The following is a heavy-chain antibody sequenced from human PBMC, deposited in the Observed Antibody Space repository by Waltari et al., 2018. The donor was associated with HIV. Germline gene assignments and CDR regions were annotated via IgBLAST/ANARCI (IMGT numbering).Heavy chain of an antibody. CDR3: ARGYSAQNPKLGAGGY. J-gene: IGHJ4*02. Sequence: QLVQSGAEVKKPGASVKVSCKASGYTFSNYYIHWVRQATGQGLEWMGWINPRSGDTHYAHKFQGGVTITRDTSISTVYMELSRLTYDDTADYYCARGYSAQNPKLGAGGYWGQGTLVTVSS. V-gene: IGHV1-2*02. CDR1: GYTFSNYY. CDR2: INPRSGDT. D-gene: IGHD7-27*01.